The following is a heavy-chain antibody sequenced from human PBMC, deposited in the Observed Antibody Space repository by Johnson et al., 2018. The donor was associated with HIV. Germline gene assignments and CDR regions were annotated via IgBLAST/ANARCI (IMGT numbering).Heavy chain of an antibody. CDR1: GFNFSKFG. V-gene: IGHV3-30*19. CDR2: ISYDGSNK. D-gene: IGHD6-13*01. CDR3: AKDTGAAGTRGYAFDI. Sequence: QVQLVESGGGLVQPGGSLRLSCAASGFNFSKFGMHWVRQAPGKGLQWVAVISYDGSNKYYADSVKGRFTISRDNSKNTLYLQMNSLRAEDTALYYCAKDTGAAGTRGYAFDIWGQGTMVTVSS. J-gene: IGHJ3*02.